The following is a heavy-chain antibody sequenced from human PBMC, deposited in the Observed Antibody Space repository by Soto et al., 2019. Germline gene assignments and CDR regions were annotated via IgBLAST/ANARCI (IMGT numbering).Heavy chain of an antibody. D-gene: IGHD1-26*01. CDR3: ARGREWELPDY. J-gene: IGHJ4*02. V-gene: IGHV3-64*01. CDR2: ISSNGGST. Sequence: EVQLVESGGGLVQPGGSLSLSCAASGFTFISYPRPWVRQPPGKGLEYVSAISSNGGSTYYANSVKGRFTISRDNSKNTLYLQMGSLRAEDMAVYYCARGREWELPDYWGQGTLVTVSS. CDR1: GFTFISYP.